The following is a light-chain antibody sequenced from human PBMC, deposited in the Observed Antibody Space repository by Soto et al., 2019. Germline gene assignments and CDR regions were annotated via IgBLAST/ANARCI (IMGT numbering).Light chain of an antibody. V-gene: IGLV1-40*01. J-gene: IGLJ2*01. CDR2: GNN. CDR3: HSYDDSLSVVV. Sequence: QSVLTQPPSVSGAPGQRVTISCTGSSSNIGAGYDVHWYQQLPGTAPKLLIYGNNNRPSGVPDRFSGSKSGTSASLAITGLQADDEADYYCHSYDDSLSVVVFGGGTKLTVL. CDR1: SSNIGAGYD.